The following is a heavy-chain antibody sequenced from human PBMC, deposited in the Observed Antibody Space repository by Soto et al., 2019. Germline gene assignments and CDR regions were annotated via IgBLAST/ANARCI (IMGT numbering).Heavy chain of an antibody. CDR3: ARSYYDFWSGYFTDYYYGMDV. J-gene: IGHJ6*02. Sequence: QVQLQESGPGLVKPSETLSLTCTVSGGSVSSGSYYWSWIRQPPGKGLEWIGYIYYSGSTNYNPSLKSRVTISVDTSKNQFSVKLSSVTAADTAVYYCARSYYDFWSGYFTDYYYGMDVWGQGTTVTVSS. CDR1: GGSVSSGSYY. D-gene: IGHD3-3*01. CDR2: IYYSGST. V-gene: IGHV4-61*01.